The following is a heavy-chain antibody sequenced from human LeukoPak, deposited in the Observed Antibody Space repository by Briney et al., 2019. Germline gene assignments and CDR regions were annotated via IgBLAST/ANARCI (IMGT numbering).Heavy chain of an antibody. CDR1: GFSLRTGGVG. J-gene: IGHJ4*02. CDR2: IYWDDDK. CDR3: AHRRPSSSWDE. V-gene: IGHV2-5*02. D-gene: IGHD6-13*01. Sequence: SGPTLVKPTQTLTLTCTFSGFSLRTGGVGVGWIRQPPGKALEWLALIYWDDDKRYSASLKSRLTITKDTSKNRVVLKMTNMDPVDTATYYCAHRRPSSSWDEWGQGTLVTVSS.